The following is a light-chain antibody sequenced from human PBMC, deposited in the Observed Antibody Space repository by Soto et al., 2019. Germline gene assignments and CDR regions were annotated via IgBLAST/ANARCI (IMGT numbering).Light chain of an antibody. CDR2: DAS. CDR3: QQYNSYSPLT. Sequence: DIRVRQSPPTLAASVGGRVTITGGASQTITTWMAWYQQKPGKAPKLLVYDASTLQSGVATRFSGSGSGTDFTLTISSLQPEHFATYDCQQYNSYSPLTFGGGTKVDIK. J-gene: IGKJ4*01. V-gene: IGKV1-5*01. CDR1: QTITTW.